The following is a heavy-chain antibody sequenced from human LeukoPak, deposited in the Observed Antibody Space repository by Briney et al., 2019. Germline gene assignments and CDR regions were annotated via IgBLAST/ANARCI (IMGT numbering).Heavy chain of an antibody. D-gene: IGHD5-12*01. CDR1: GYTFTGYY. CDR3: AVKRGYSGYDLGY. J-gene: IGHJ4*02. Sequence: ASVKVPCKASGYTFTGYYMHWVRQAPGQGLEWMGWINPNSGGTNYAQKFQGRVTMTRDTSISTAYMELSRLRSDDTAVYYCAVKRGYSGYDLGYWGQGALVTVSS. CDR2: INPNSGGT. V-gene: IGHV1-2*02.